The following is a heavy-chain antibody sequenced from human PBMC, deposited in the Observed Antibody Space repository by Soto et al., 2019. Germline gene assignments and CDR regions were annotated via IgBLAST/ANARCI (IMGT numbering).Heavy chain of an antibody. Sequence: ASVKVSCKASGYTFTGYYMHWVRHAPGQGLEWMGWINTNRGGTNYAQKFQGRVTMTRDTSISRAYMELSRLKADETSVYYCARDLFFRSSISARPGRGYNWFDPWGKGTLVTVSS. CDR3: ARDLFFRSSISARPGRGYNWFDP. J-gene: IGHJ5*02. V-gene: IGHV1-2*02. CDR1: GYTFTGYY. CDR2: INTNRGGT. D-gene: IGHD6-6*01.